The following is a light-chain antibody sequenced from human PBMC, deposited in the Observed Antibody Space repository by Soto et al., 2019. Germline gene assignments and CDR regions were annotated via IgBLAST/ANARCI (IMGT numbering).Light chain of an antibody. V-gene: IGLV2-23*01. Sequence: QSALTQPASVSGSPGQSITISCTGTSSDVGTYNLVSWYQQHPGKAPKLMIYEGNKRPSGVSNRFSGSKSGNTASLTISGLQAEDEADYYCCSYAGSSTLVFGTGTKLTV. CDR3: CSYAGSSTLV. J-gene: IGLJ1*01. CDR2: EGN. CDR1: SSDVGTYNL.